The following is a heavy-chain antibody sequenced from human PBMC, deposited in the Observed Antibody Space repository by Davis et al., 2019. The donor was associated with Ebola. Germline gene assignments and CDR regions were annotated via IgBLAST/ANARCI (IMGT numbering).Heavy chain of an antibody. CDR2: ISAYNGNT. V-gene: IGHV1-18*01. CDR3: AREPGFKNQYYYDSSGLGGDAFDI. J-gene: IGHJ3*02. CDR1: GGTFSSYA. Sequence: ASVKVSCKASGGTFSSYAISWVRQAPGQGLEWMGWISAYNGNTNYAQKLQGRVTMTTDTSTSTAYMELRSLRSDDTAVYYCAREPGFKNQYYYDSSGLGGDAFDIWGQGTMVTVSS. D-gene: IGHD3-22*01.